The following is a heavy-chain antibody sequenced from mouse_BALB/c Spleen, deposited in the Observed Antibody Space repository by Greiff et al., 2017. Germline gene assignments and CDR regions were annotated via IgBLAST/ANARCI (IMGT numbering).Heavy chain of an antibody. Sequence: EVQVVESGGGLVQPGGSLRLSCATSGFTFTDYYMSWVRQPPGKALEWLGFIRNKANGYTTEYSASVKGRFTISRDNSQSILYLQMNTLRAEDSATYYCARGYYDPHYYAMDYWGQGTSVTVSS. CDR3: ARGYYDPHYYAMDY. CDR1: GFTFTDYY. V-gene: IGHV7-3*02. CDR2: IRNKANGYTT. J-gene: IGHJ4*01. D-gene: IGHD2-4*01.